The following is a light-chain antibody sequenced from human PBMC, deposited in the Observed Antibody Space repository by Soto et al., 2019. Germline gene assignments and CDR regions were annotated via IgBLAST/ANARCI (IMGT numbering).Light chain of an antibody. V-gene: IGKV1-5*01. CDR3: QQYNDDAPWT. Sequence: DIQMTQSPSTLSASVGDRVTITCRASQSIRTWLAWYQQKPGKAPNLLIYDASNLESGVPSRFSGSGSGTEFTLPISSLQPDDFATYYCQQYNDDAPWTFGQGTKVDIK. CDR1: QSIRTW. J-gene: IGKJ1*01. CDR2: DAS.